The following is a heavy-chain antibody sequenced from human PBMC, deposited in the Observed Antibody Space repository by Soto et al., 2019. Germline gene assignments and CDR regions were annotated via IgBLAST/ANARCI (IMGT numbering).Heavy chain of an antibody. CDR2: ISAYNGNT. V-gene: IGHV1-18*01. CDR1: GYTFTSYG. CDR3: ARDSPPDYYGSGSYYRPRIDY. D-gene: IGHD3-10*01. J-gene: IGHJ4*02. Sequence: QVQLVQSGAEVKKPGASVKVSCKASGYTFTSYGISWVRQAPGQGLEWMGWISAYNGNTNYAQKLQGRVTMTPDTSTSTAYMELRSLRSDDTAVYYCARDSPPDYYGSGSYYRPRIDYWGQGTLVTVSS.